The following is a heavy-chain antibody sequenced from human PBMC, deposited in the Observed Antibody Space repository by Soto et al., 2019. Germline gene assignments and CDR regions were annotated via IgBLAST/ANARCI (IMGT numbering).Heavy chain of an antibody. CDR3: ARLHTGYSSGNFDY. J-gene: IGHJ4*02. Sequence: GASVKVSCKASGYTFTGYYMHWVRQALGQGLEWMGWINPNSGGTNYAQKFQGWVTMTRDTSISTAYMELSRLRSDDTAVYYCARLHTGYSSGNFDYWGQGTLVTVSS. D-gene: IGHD6-19*01. V-gene: IGHV1-2*04. CDR2: INPNSGGT. CDR1: GYTFTGYY.